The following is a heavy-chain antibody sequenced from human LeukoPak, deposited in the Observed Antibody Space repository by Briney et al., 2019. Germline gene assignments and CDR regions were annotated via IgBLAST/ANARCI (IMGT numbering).Heavy chain of an antibody. V-gene: IGHV3-21*01. CDR1: GFTFSSYS. J-gene: IGHJ3*02. CDR3: ARYGSYPPNAFDI. CDR2: ISSSSSYI. D-gene: IGHD1-26*01. Sequence: PGGSLRLSCAASGFTFSSYSMNWVRQAPGKGLEWVSSISSSSSYIYYADSVKGRFTISRDNAKNSLYLQMNSLRAEDTAVYYCARYGSYPPNAFDIWGQGTMVTVSS.